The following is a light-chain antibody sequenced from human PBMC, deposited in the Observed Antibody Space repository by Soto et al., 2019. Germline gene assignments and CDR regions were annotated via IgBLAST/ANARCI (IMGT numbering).Light chain of an antibody. CDR2: KAS. V-gene: IGKV1-5*03. CDR1: QTIISW. CDR3: QHYNSYSEA. Sequence: DIQMTPSPSTLSGSVGDRVTITCRASQTIISWLAWYQQKPGKAPKLLIYKASTLKSGVPSRFSGSGSGTEFTLTISSLQPDDFATYYCQHYNSYSEAFGQGTKVDI. J-gene: IGKJ1*01.